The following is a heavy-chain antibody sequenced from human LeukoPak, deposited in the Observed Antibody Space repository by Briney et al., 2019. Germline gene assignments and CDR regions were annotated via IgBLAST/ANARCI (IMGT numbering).Heavy chain of an antibody. CDR2: INPNNGGT. D-gene: IGHD1-26*01. J-gene: IGHJ4*02. CDR3: GRVKVGATIYYFDY. CDR1: GYTFTGYY. V-gene: IGHV1-2*02. Sequence: ASVKVSCTASGYTFTGYYMRWVRQAPGQGLEWMGWINPNNGGTNYSQKFQGRVTMTRDTSTSTAYMELSRLRSDDTAVYYCGRVKVGATIYYFDYWGQGTLVTVSS.